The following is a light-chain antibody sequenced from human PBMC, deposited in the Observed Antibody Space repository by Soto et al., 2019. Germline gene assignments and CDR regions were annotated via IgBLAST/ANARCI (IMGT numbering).Light chain of an antibody. V-gene: IGKV3-20*01. J-gene: IGKJ1*01. CDR2: GAS. Sequence: EIVLTQSPGTLSLSPGERATLSCRASQSVSSSYLAWYQQKPGQAPRLLIYGASSRATGIPDRFSGSGSGTDFLLTTSRLEPGDFPVYYCQQYGTSRWTFGQGTKVEIK. CDR1: QSVSSSY. CDR3: QQYGTSRWT.